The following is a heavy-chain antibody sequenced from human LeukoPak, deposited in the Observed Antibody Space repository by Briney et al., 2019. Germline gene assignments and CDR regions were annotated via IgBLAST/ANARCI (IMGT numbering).Heavy chain of an antibody. CDR1: GGTFSSYA. Sequence: GASVKVSCKASGGTFSSYAISWVRQAPGQGLEWMGGIIPIFGTANYAQKFQGRVTITADESTSTAYMELSSLRSEDTAVYYCARDGMRGIAAAGTTWFDPWGQGTLVTVSS. CDR2: IIPIFGTA. V-gene: IGHV1-69*01. J-gene: IGHJ5*02. D-gene: IGHD6-13*01. CDR3: ARDGMRGIAAAGTTWFDP.